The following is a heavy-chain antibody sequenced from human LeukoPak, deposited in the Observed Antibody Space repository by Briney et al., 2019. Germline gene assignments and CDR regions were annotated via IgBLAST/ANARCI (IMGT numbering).Heavy chain of an antibody. CDR1: GGSFSGYY. D-gene: IGHD3-22*01. V-gene: IGHV4-34*01. J-gene: IGHJ4*02. CDR3: ARTYDGSGYQYFDY. CDR2: INHSGST. Sequence: TTSETLSLTCAVYGGSFSGYYWSWIRQPPGKGLEWIGEINHSGSTNYNPSLKSRVTISVDTSKNQFSLKLSSVTAADTAVYYCARTYDGSGYQYFDYWGQGTLVTVSS.